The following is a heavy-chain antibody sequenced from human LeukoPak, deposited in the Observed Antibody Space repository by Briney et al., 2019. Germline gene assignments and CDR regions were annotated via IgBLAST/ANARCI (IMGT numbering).Heavy chain of an antibody. CDR2: IKQDGSEK. Sequence: GSLRLSCAASGFTFSSYWMSWVRQAPGKGLEWVANIKQDGSEKYYVDSVKGRFTISRDNAKNSLYLQMNSLRAEDTAVYYCARYSSSWSSYYYYYMDVWGKGTTVTVSS. J-gene: IGHJ6*03. CDR3: ARYSSSWSSYYYYYMDV. V-gene: IGHV3-7*01. CDR1: GFTFSSYW. D-gene: IGHD6-13*01.